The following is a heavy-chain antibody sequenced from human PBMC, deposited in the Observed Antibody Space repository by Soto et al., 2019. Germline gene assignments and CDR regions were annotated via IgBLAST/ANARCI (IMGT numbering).Heavy chain of an antibody. Sequence: PSETLSLTCAVYGGSFSGYYCIWIRQPPGKGLEWIGEINYSGSTNYNPSLKSRVTVSVDTSKNQFSLNLTYVTAADTGVYYCARVKQNWNYRPSYYYGMDVWGQGTTVTVSS. J-gene: IGHJ6*02. CDR2: INYSGST. CDR1: GGSFSGYY. CDR3: ARVKQNWNYRPSYYYGMDV. V-gene: IGHV4-34*01. D-gene: IGHD1-7*01.